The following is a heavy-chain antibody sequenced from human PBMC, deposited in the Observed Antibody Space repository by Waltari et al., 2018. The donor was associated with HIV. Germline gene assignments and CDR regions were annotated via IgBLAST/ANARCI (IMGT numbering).Heavy chain of an antibody. CDR3: ATRRTNWGSVYVDF. Sequence: QVQLVQSGADVKKPGSSVKVSCKASGGTFSSYTINWVRQAAGEWLEWMRRIIPVLGITNYAQKCQGRVTITAKKSTTAVYMELSGLTSEDTAVYYWATRRTNWGSVYVDFWGQVTLVTVPS. V-gene: IGHV1-69*02. D-gene: IGHD7-27*01. CDR1: GGTFSSYT. J-gene: IGHJ4*02. CDR2: IIPVLGIT.